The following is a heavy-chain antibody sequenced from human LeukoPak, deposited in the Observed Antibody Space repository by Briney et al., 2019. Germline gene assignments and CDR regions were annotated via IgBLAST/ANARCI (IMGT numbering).Heavy chain of an antibody. D-gene: IGHD3-3*01. CDR1: GGTFSSYA. CDR3: ANGGDDYDFWSGLSSWFDP. V-gene: IGHV1-69*05. CDR2: IIPIFGTA. Sequence: SVKVSCKASGGTFSSYAISWVRQAPGQGLEWMGGIIPIFGTANYAQKFQGRVTITTDGSTSTAYMELSSLRSEDTAVYYCANGGDDYDFWSGLSSWFDPWGQGTLVTVSS. J-gene: IGHJ5*02.